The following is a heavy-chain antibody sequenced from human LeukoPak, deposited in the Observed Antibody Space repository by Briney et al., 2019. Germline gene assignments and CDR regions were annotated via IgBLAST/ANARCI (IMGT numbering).Heavy chain of an antibody. V-gene: IGHV3-53*01. CDR1: GITVSTNY. CDR2: IYSGGGT. D-gene: IGHD6-13*01. CDR3: ARVRWYISSNRYYFDY. J-gene: IGHJ4*02. Sequence: PGGSLRLSCAASGITVSTNYMSWLRQAPGKGLEWVSVIYSGGGTSYADSVKGRFTISRDNSKNTLYLQMNSLRAEDTAVYYCARVRWYISSNRYYFDYWGQGTLVTVSS.